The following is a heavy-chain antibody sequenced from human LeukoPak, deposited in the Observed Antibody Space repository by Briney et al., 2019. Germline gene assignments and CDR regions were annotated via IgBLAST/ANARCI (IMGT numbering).Heavy chain of an antibody. V-gene: IGHV1-2*06. J-gene: IGHJ5*02. Sequence: ASVKVSCKASGYTFTGYYMHWVRQAPGQGLEWMGRINPNSGGTNYAQKFQGRITMTRDTSISTAYMELSRLRSDDTAVYYCAREAEVGATTGDVSWFDPWGQGTLVTVSS. D-gene: IGHD1-26*01. CDR3: AREAEVGATTGDVSWFDP. CDR1: GYTFTGYY. CDR2: INPNSGGT.